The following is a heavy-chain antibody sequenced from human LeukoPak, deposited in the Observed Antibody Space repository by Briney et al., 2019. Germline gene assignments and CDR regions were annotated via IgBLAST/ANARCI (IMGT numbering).Heavy chain of an antibody. Sequence: SVKVSCKASGYTFTSYAMNWVRQAPGQGLEWMGGIIPIFGTANYAQKFQGRVTITADESTSTAYMELSSLRSEDTAVYYCARDPYYYGSGSYRLDYWGQGTLVTVSS. CDR2: IIPIFGTA. D-gene: IGHD3-10*01. CDR1: GYTFTSYA. CDR3: ARDPYYYGSGSYRLDY. V-gene: IGHV1-69*13. J-gene: IGHJ4*02.